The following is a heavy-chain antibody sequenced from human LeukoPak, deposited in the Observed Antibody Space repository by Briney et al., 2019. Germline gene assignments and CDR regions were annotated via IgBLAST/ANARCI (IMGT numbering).Heavy chain of an antibody. J-gene: IGHJ6*02. CDR1: GFTFSNAW. D-gene: IGHD3-10*01. CDR3: ARESVFGDLFPYCMDV. V-gene: IGHV3-15*01. CDR2: IKSKTDGGTT. Sequence: PGGSLRLSCAASGFTFSNAWMSWVRQAPGKGLEWVGRIKSKTDGGTTDYAAPVKGRFTISRDNTRNTLYLQMNSLRAEDTAVYYCARESVFGDLFPYCMDVWGQGTTVTVSS.